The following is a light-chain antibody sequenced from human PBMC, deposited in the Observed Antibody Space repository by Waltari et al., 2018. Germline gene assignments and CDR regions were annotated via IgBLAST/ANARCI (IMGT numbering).Light chain of an antibody. CDR2: SAS. CDR3: QQSYSTPPYN. Sequence: DIQMTQSPSSLSASVGDRVTITCRVSQSISSYLNWFQQKPGKAPKLLIYSASNLQSGVPSRFSGSGSGTDFTLTISSLQPEDFATYYCQQSYSTPPYNFGQGTKLEIK. CDR1: QSISSY. V-gene: IGKV1-39*01. J-gene: IGKJ2*01.